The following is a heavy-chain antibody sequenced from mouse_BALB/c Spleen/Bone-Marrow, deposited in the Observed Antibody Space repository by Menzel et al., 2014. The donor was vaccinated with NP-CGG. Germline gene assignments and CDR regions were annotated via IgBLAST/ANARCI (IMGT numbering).Heavy chain of an antibody. CDR1: GYTFTDYA. V-gene: IGHV1S137*01. CDR2: ISTYYGDA. J-gene: IGHJ3*01. CDR3: AREGGNFPWFAY. D-gene: IGHD2-1*01. Sequence: VQLQQSGAELVRPGVSVKISCKGSGYTFTDYAMHWVKQSHAKSLEWIGVISTYYGDASYNQKFKGKATMTVDKSSSTAYMELARLTSEDSVIYYCAREGGNFPWFAYWGQGTLVTVSA.